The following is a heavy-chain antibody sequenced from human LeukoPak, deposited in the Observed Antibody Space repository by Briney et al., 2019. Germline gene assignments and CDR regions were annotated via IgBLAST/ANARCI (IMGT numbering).Heavy chain of an antibody. CDR2: ISAYNGNT. CDR3: ARDDYSYGYRYYYYMDV. D-gene: IGHD5-18*01. V-gene: IGHV1-18*01. Sequence: GASVKVSCKASGYTFTSYGISWVRQAPGQGLEWMGWISAYNGNTNYAQKLQGRVTITTDESTSTAYMELSSLRSEDTAVYYCARDDYSYGYRYYYYMDVWGKGTTVTVSS. J-gene: IGHJ6*03. CDR1: GYTFTSYG.